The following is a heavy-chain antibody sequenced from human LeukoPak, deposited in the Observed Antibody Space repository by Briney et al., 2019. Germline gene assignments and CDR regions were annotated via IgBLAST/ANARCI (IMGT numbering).Heavy chain of an antibody. D-gene: IGHD5-24*01. Sequence: GGSLRLSCAASGFTFSSYGMSWVRQAPGKGLQWVSVIIGSGSSTYYADSVKGRFTISRDNARNTLYLQMNSLRAEDTAVYYCARVRWLQLGHFDYWGQGSLVTVSS. CDR3: ARVRWLQLGHFDY. V-gene: IGHV3-23*01. CDR2: IIGSGSST. CDR1: GFTFSSYG. J-gene: IGHJ4*02.